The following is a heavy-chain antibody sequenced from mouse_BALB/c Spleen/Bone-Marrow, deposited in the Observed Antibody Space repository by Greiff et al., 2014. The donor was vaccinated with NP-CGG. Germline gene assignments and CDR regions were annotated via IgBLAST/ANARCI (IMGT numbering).Heavy chain of an antibody. V-gene: IGHV3-8*02. J-gene: IGHJ3*01. CDR2: ISYSGST. CDR3: ARDCGYPSWFAY. Sequence: VQLQQSGPSLVKPSQTLSLTCSVSGDSITSGYWNWIRKFPGNKLEYMGYISYSGSTYYNPSLKSRISITRDTSKNQYYLQLNSVTTEDTATYYCARDCGYPSWFAYWGQGTLVTVSA. D-gene: IGHD1-2*01. CDR1: GDSITSGY.